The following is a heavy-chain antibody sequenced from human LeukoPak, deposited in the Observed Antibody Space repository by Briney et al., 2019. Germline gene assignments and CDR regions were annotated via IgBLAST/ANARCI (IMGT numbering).Heavy chain of an antibody. CDR1: GGPISSTSYY. J-gene: IGHJ4*02. CDR2: IYYSGST. V-gene: IGHV4-39*01. Sequence: SETLSLTCTVSGGPISSTSYYWGWIRQPPGKGLEWIGSIYYSGSTYYNPSLKSRVTISVDTSKNQFSLKLSSVTAADTAVYYCARRFRPVWGHFDYWGQGTLVTVSS. D-gene: IGHD7-27*01. CDR3: ARRFRPVWGHFDY.